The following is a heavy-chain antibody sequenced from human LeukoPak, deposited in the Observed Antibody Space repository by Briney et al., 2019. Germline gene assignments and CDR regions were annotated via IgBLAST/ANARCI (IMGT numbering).Heavy chain of an antibody. D-gene: IGHD6-19*01. J-gene: IGHJ4*02. CDR3: ARARGWLPRKYYFDY. Sequence: GASVKVSCKASGYTFTSYGISWVRQAPGQGLEWMGWISAYNGNTNYAQKLQGRVTMTTDTSTSTAYMELRSLRSDDTAVYYCARARGWLPRKYYFDYWGQGTLVTVSS. CDR1: GYTFTSYG. CDR2: ISAYNGNT. V-gene: IGHV1-18*01.